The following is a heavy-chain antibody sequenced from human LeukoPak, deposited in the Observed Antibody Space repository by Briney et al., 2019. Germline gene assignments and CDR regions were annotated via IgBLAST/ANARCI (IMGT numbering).Heavy chain of an antibody. V-gene: IGHV4-34*01. D-gene: IGHD3-10*01. Sequence: SETLSLTCAVYGGSFSGYYWSWIRQPPGKGLEWIGEINHSGSTNYNPSLKSRVTMSVDTSKNQFSLKLSSVTAADTAVYYCARDYQKDAFDIWGQGTMVTVSS. CDR1: GGSFSGYY. CDR3: ARDYQKDAFDI. J-gene: IGHJ3*02. CDR2: INHSGST.